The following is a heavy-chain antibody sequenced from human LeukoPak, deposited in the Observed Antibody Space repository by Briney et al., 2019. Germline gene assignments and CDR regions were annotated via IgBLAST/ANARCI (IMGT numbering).Heavy chain of an antibody. Sequence: ASVKVSCKASGYTFTSYYMHWVRQAPGQGLEWMGIINPSGGSTSYAQKFQGRVTMTRDTSTSTVYMELSSLRSEDTAVYCCARLLTRTTWDYWGQGTLVTVSS. CDR1: GYTFTSYY. J-gene: IGHJ4*02. CDR3: ARLLTRTTWDY. D-gene: IGHD1-20*01. CDR2: INPSGGST. V-gene: IGHV1-46*01.